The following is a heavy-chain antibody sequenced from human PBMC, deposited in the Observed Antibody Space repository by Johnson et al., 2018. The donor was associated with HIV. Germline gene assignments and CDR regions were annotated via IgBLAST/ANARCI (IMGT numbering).Heavy chain of an antibody. CDR1: GFTFSSYG. CDR2: ISYDGSNK. CDR3: ARDEPYNLNAFDI. D-gene: IGHD5-24*01. Sequence: QVQLVESGGGVVQPGGSLRLSCAASGFTFSSYGMHWVRQAPGKGLEWVAVISYDGSNKYYADSVKGRFTISRDNYKNTLYLQMNSLRAEDTAVYYCARDEPYNLNAFDIWGQGTMVTVSS. J-gene: IGHJ3*02. V-gene: IGHV3-30*19.